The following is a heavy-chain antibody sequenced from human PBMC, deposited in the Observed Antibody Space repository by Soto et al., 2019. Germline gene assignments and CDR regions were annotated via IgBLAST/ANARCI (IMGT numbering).Heavy chain of an antibody. CDR2: IIPMSGTA. D-gene: IGHD3-22*01. J-gene: IGHJ4*02. Sequence: SVKVSGKASGDTFSSHSSHVISWVRQAPGQGLEWMGGIIPMSGTANYAQKFQGRVTITADESTNTAYMEVSSLRSEDTAVYYCARVSGSSGYMNLDDWGQGTLVTVSS. CDR1: GDTFSSHSSHV. V-gene: IGHV1-69*13. CDR3: ARVSGSSGYMNLDD.